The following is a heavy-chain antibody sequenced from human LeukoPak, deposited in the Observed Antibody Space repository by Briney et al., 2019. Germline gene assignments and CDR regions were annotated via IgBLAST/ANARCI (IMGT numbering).Heavy chain of an antibody. CDR2: ISYDGSNK. Sequence: GGSLRLSCAGSGFTFSSYAMHWVRQAPGKGLEWVAVISYDGSNKYYADSVKGRFTISRDNSKNTLYLQMNSLRAEDTAVYYCAREYCGGDCYSLNYYYYYMDVWGKGTTVTVSS. D-gene: IGHD2-21*02. J-gene: IGHJ6*03. CDR1: GFTFSSYA. V-gene: IGHV3-30*04. CDR3: AREYCGGDCYSLNYYYYYMDV.